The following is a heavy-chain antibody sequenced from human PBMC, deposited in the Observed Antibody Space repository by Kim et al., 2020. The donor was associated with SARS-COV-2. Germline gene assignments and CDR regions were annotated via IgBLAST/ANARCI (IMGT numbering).Heavy chain of an antibody. V-gene: IGHV3-30*02. CDR3: GRGGYYPVFDY. J-gene: IGHJ4*02. CDR2: K. Sequence: KYDADSVKGRFTISRDNSKNTLYLQMSSLRAEDTAVYYCGRGGYYPVFDYWGQGTLVTVSS. D-gene: IGHD3-10*01.